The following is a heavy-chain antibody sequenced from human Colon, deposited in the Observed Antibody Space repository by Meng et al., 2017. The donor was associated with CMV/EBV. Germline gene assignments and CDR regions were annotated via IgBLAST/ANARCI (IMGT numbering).Heavy chain of an antibody. CDR2: ISGTTNTV. Sequence: GGSLRLSCAASGFNFKNYEMNWFRQAPGKGLEWISYISGTTNTVYYADSVKGRFTISRDNAKNSLFLQMNGLRAEDTAIYYCVRLVVSSWYRNLDSWGQGTRVTVSS. J-gene: IGHJ4*02. CDR1: GFNFKNYE. V-gene: IGHV3-48*03. CDR3: VRLVVSSWYRNLDS. D-gene: IGHD6-13*01.